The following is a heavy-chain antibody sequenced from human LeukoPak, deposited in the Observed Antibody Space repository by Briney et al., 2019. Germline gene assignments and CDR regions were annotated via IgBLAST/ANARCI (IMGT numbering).Heavy chain of an antibody. V-gene: IGHV3-48*04. CDR2: ISSGSSTK. CDR1: GFTFNSYS. J-gene: IGHJ4*02. Sequence: GGSLRLSCAASGFTFNSYSTNWVRQAPGKGLEWVSYISSGSSTKYYADSVKGRFTISRDNAKNSLYLQMNSLRAEDTAVYYCARPPGDYRGQGTLVTVSS. CDR3: ARPPGDY.